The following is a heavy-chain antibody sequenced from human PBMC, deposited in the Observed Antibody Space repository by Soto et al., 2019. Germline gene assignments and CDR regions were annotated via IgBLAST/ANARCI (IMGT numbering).Heavy chain of an antibody. D-gene: IGHD6-19*01. CDR1: GFTFRGYA. Sequence: EVQLLESGGGLVQPGGSLRLSCAAAGFTFRGYALSWVPQAPGKGLEWVPAISGSGGTTYYADSVKGRFTFSRHNSKNTLYLQMNSLRAEDTTVYYCAKTANGWFSDFDIWGQGTMVTVSS. V-gene: IGHV3-23*01. J-gene: IGHJ3*02. CDR3: AKTANGWFSDFDI. CDR2: ISGSGGTT.